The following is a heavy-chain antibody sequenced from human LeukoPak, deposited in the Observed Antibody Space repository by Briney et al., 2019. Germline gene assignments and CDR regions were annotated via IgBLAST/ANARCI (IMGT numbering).Heavy chain of an antibody. Sequence: SQTLSLTCAISGDSVSSNSAAWNWIRQSPSRGLEWLGRTYYRSNWFNDFALSVKSRITINPDTSKNQFSLQLNAVTPEDTAVYYCAKNYGDSNWFDPWGQGTLVTVSS. V-gene: IGHV6-1*01. CDR2: TYYRSNWFN. CDR1: GDSVSSNSAA. D-gene: IGHD4-17*01. CDR3: AKNYGDSNWFDP. J-gene: IGHJ5*02.